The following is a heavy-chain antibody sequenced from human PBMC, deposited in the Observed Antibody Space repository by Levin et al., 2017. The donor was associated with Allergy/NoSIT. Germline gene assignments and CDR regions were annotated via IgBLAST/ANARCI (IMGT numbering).Heavy chain of an antibody. V-gene: IGHV5-51*01. CDR1: GYSFTSYW. Sequence: NPGESLKISCKGSGYSFTSYWIGWVRQMPGKGLEWMGIIYPGDSDTRYSPSFQGQVTISADKSISTAYLQWSSLKASDTAMYYCARYPRDIRLRFLEWLSTYYFDYWGQGTLVTVSS. CDR2: IYPGDSDT. D-gene: IGHD3-3*01. CDR3: ARYPRDIRLRFLEWLSTYYFDY. J-gene: IGHJ4*02.